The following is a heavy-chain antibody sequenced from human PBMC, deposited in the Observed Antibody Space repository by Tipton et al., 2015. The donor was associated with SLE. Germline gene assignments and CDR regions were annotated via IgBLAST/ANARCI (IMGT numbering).Heavy chain of an antibody. D-gene: IGHD4-23*01. V-gene: IGHV4-61*05. CDR2: IYYSGST. Sequence: LSLTCTVSGGSISSSSYYWGWIRQPPGKGLEWIGYIYYSGSTNYNPSLKSRVTISVDTSKNQFSLKLSSVTAADTAVYYCARSTVVTPRYYYYGMDVWGQGTTVTVSS. CDR3: ARSTVVTPRYYYYGMDV. CDR1: GGSISSSSYY. J-gene: IGHJ6*02.